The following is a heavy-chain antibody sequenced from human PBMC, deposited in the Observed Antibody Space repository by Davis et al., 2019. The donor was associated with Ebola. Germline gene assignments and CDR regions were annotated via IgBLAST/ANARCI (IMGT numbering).Heavy chain of an antibody. CDR3: ATDLYDSSGYYDDADAFDI. V-gene: IGHV1-18*01. D-gene: IGHD3-22*01. CDR2: INPHNGNT. J-gene: IGHJ3*02. Sequence: ASVKVSCKTSGGTFTNYAVNWVRQAPGQGLEWMGWINPHNGNTNYAQNVQGRVIMTSDTATTTAYMEVGSLRSDDTAVYYCATDLYDSSGYYDDADAFDIWGQGTMVTVSS. CDR1: GGTFTNYA.